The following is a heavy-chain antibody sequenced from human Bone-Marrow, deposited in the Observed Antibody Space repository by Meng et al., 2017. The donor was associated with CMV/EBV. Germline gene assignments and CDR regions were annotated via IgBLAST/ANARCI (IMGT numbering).Heavy chain of an antibody. CDR3: AKDQEAVTTDYYYGMGV. V-gene: IGHV3-30*02. CDR2: IRYDGSNK. D-gene: IGHD4-11*01. Sequence: GESLKISCAASGFTFSSYGMHWVRQAPGKGLEWVAFIRYDGSNKYYADSVKGRFTISRDNSKNTLYLQMNSLRAEDTAVYYCAKDQEAVTTDYYYGMGVWGQGTTVTVSS. J-gene: IGHJ6*02. CDR1: GFTFSSYG.